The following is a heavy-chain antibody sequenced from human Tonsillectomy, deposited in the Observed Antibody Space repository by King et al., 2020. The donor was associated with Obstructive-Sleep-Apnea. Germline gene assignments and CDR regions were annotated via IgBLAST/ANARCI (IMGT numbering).Heavy chain of an antibody. CDR1: GCTFDDYA. D-gene: IGHD6-19*01. V-gene: IGHV3-9*01. CDR3: AKDKDSSGWYADY. J-gene: IGHJ4*02. Sequence: VQLVESGGGLVQPGRSLRLSCVASGCTFDDYAMHWVRQAPWKGLEWVSGISWNSGSIGYVDSGKGRFTISRDNVKKSLYLQMNSLRVEDTALYYCAKDKDSSGWYADYWGQGTLVTVSS. CDR2: ISWNSGSI.